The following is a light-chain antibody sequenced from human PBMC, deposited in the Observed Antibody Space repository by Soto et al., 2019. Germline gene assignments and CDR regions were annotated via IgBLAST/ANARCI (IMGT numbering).Light chain of an antibody. CDR3: ASYRANRDLGV. CDR2: EVS. V-gene: IGLV2-14*01. CDR1: TSDVGGYDY. J-gene: IGLJ1*01. Sequence: QSALTQPASVSGSPGQSITISCTGTTSDVGGYDYVSWYQLHAGKGPKLLLFEVSTRPSGISTRFSGSKSDNTASLTISGLQPEDEADSYCASYRANRDLGVFGTRTKVTV.